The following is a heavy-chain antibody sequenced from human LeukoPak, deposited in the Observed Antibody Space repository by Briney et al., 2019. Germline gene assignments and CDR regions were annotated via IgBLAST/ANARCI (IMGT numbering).Heavy chain of an antibody. CDR1: GFTFSSYG. Sequence: GGSLRLSCAASGFTFSSYGMHWVRQAPGKGLEWVAFIRYDGSNKYYADSVKGRFTISRDNSKNTLYLQMNSLRAEDTAVYYCAKDSSTRRPGYSYGPFDYWGQGTLVTVSS. D-gene: IGHD5-18*01. CDR3: AKDSSTRRPGYSYGPFDY. J-gene: IGHJ4*02. V-gene: IGHV3-30*02. CDR2: IRYDGSNK.